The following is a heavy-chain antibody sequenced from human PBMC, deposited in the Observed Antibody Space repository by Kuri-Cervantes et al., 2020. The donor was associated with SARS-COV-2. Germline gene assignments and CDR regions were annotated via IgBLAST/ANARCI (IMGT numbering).Heavy chain of an antibody. J-gene: IGHJ4*02. V-gene: IGHV3-33*08. D-gene: IGHD3-22*01. Sequence: GESLKISCAASGFTFSSYGMHWVRQAPGKGLEWVAVIWYDGSNKYHADSVKGRFTISRDNSKNTLYLQMNSLRAEDTAVYYCARDLYYYDSSGYYDYWGQGTLVTVSS. CDR3: ARDLYYYDSSGYYDY. CDR2: IWYDGSNK. CDR1: GFTFSSYG.